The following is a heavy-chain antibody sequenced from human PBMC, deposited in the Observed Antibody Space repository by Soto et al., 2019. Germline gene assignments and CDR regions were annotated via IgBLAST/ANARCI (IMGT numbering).Heavy chain of an antibody. CDR2: ISSSSSTI. V-gene: IGHV3-48*01. CDR3: ARADSGYAHGYYYYGIDV. J-gene: IGHJ6*02. Sequence: PGGSLRLSCAASGFTFSSYSMNWVRQAPGKGLEWVSYISSSSSTIYYADSVKGRFTISRDNAKNSPYLQMNSLRAEDTAVYYCARADSGYAHGYYYYGIDVWGQGTTVTVSS. D-gene: IGHD5-12*01. CDR1: GFTFSSYS.